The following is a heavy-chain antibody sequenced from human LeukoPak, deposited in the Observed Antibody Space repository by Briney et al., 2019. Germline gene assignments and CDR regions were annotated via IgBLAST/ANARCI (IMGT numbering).Heavy chain of an antibody. CDR1: RFTFSNYG. Sequence: GGSLRLSCAASRFTFSNYGMHWVRQAPGKGLEWVAFIRYDGSNKYYADSVKGRFTISRDNSKNTLYLQINSLRAEDTAVYYCARDNDYDSRPVYWGQGTLVTVSS. CDR2: IRYDGSNK. V-gene: IGHV3-30*02. D-gene: IGHD3-22*01. CDR3: ARDNDYDSRPVY. J-gene: IGHJ4*02.